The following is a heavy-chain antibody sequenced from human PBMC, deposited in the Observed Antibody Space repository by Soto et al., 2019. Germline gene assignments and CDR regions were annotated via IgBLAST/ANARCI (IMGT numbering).Heavy chain of an antibody. Sequence: ASVKVSCKASGYTFTSYGISWVRQAPGQGLEWMGWINAGNGNTKYSQKFQGRVTITRDTSASTAYMDLSSLRSEDTAVYYCASQYCISTTCTPYYGMDVWGRGTTVTVSS. CDR2: INAGNGNT. J-gene: IGHJ6*02. CDR1: GYTFTSYG. CDR3: ASQYCISTTCTPYYGMDV. D-gene: IGHD2-2*01. V-gene: IGHV1-3*01.